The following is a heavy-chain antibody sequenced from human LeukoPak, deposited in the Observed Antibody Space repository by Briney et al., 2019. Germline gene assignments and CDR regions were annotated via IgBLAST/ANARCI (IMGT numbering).Heavy chain of an antibody. CDR2: ISWNSGSI. Sequence: QPGGSLRLSCAASGFTFDDYAMHWVRQAPGKGLEWVSGISWNSGSIGYADSVKGRFTISRDNAKNSLYLQMNSLRAEDMALYYCAKDEGYQLPGDAFDIWGQGTMVTVSS. J-gene: IGHJ3*02. CDR1: GFTFDDYA. V-gene: IGHV3-9*03. D-gene: IGHD2-2*01. CDR3: AKDEGYQLPGDAFDI.